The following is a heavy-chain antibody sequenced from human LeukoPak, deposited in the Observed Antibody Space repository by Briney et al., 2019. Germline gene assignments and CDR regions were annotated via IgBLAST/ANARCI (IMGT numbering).Heavy chain of an antibody. J-gene: IGHJ4*02. V-gene: IGHV3-23*01. CDR1: GFTFSSYA. Sequence: TGGSLRLSCAASGFTFSSYAMSWVRQAPGKGLEWVSAIGHSGDDTYYADSVKGRFTIFRDNSKNTLYLQMNSLRAEDTAVYYCAKTSSTWPSGPFDFWGQGTLVTVSS. CDR2: IGHSGDDT. CDR3: AKTSSTWPSGPFDF. D-gene: IGHD6-13*01.